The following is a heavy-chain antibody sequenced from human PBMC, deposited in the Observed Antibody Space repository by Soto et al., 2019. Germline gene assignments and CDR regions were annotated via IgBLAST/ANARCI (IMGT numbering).Heavy chain of an antibody. CDR1: GGTFTTYA. D-gene: IGHD5-18*01. CDR3: ARGDIGSDTAMVPFDY. J-gene: IGHJ4*01. CDR2: IIPLFGTA. Sequence: QVQLVQSGAEVKKPGSSVKVSCKASGGTFTTYAISWVRQTPGQGLEWMGGIIPLFGTANYAQKLQGRVTITADESRSTAYMELSSLSSEDTAVYYCARGDIGSDTAMVPFDYWGHGTLVTVSS. V-gene: IGHV1-69*12.